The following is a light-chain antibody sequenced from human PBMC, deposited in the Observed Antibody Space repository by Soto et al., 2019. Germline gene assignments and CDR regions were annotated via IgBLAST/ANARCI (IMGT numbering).Light chain of an antibody. CDR1: QSLSSN. Sequence: EIVITKTKDTLSVSPGERATLSCRASQSLSSNLAWYQQKPGQAPRLLIYGASTRATGIPARFSGSGSGTEFTLTISSLQSEDFAVYYCQQYNNWPPITFGPGTRLEIK. J-gene: IGKJ5*01. V-gene: IGKV3D-15*01. CDR3: QQYNNWPPIT. CDR2: GAS.